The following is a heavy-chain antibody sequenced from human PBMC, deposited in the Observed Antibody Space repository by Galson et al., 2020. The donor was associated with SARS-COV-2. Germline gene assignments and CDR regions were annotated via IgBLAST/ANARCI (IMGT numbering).Heavy chain of an antibody. Sequence: QASETLSLTCAASGFTFSSYSMNWVRQAPGKGLEWVSYISSSSSTIYYADSVKGRFTISRDNAKNSLYLQMNSLRAEDTAVYYCARSYYYGSGSYYAHWGQGTLVTVSS. CDR2: ISSSSSTI. J-gene: IGHJ4*02. CDR3: ARSYYYGSGSYYAH. D-gene: IGHD3-10*01. CDR1: GFTFSSYS. V-gene: IGHV3-48*04.